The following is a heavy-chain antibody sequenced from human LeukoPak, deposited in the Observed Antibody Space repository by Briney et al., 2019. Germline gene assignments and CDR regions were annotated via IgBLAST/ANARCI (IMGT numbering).Heavy chain of an antibody. CDR2: IDPIDSYT. J-gene: IGHJ4*02. CDR3: ARQTTVTTQSDY. V-gene: IGHV5-10-1*01. D-gene: IGHD4-17*01. CDR1: GYIFSNYW. Sequence: GESLRISCKGSGYIFSNYWTSWVRQMPGKGLEWMGRIDPIDSYTNYSPSFQGHVTMSVDKSTSTAYLQWSSPKASDTAMYYCARQTTVTTQSDYWGQGTLVTVSS.